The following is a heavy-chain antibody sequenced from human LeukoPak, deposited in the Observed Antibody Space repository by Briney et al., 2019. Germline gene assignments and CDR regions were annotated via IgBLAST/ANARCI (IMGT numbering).Heavy chain of an antibody. Sequence: GGSLRLSCEASGFSFNKYWMHWVRQVPGKGPVWVSRINPDGSTTNYADSVKGRFSISRDNGKSIMYLQMNSLSVEDTAVYYCARGGDGSNSLINYWGQGTLVTVSS. V-gene: IGHV3-74*01. J-gene: IGHJ4*02. D-gene: IGHD5-24*01. CDR2: INPDGSTT. CDR1: GFSFNKYW. CDR3: ARGGDGSNSLINY.